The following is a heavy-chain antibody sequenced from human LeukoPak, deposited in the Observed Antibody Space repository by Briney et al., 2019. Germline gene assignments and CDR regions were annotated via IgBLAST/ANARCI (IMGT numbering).Heavy chain of an antibody. V-gene: IGHV1-58*01. D-gene: IGHD3-16*02. J-gene: IGHJ4*02. CDR1: GFTFTSSA. CDR2: IVIGSGNR. CDR3: AAFHDYIWGSYRDY. Sequence: VASVKVSCKASGFTFTSSAVQWVRQARGQRLEWIGWIVIGSGNRNYEQKFQERVTITRDMSTSTAYMELSSLRSEDTAVYYCAAFHDYIWGSYRDYWGQGTLVTVSS.